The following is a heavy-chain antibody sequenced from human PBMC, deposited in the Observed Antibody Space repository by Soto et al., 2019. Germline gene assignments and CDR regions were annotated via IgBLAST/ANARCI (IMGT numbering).Heavy chain of an antibody. CDR2: INPNSGNT. D-gene: IGHD2-2*01. V-gene: IGHV1-8*01. CDR1: GYTFTSYD. CDR3: ARVWGYQLLFSYYYYMDV. J-gene: IGHJ6*03. Sequence: ASVKVSCKASGYTFTSYDINCVRQATGQGLEWMGWINPNSGNTGYAQKFQGRVTMTRNTSISTAYMELSSLRSEDTAVYYCARVWGYQLLFSYYYYMDVWGKGTTVTVSS.